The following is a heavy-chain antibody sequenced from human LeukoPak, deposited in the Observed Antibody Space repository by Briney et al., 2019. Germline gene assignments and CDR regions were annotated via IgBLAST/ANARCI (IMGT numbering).Heavy chain of an antibody. CDR3: TTDAPNSSSWHDAFDI. J-gene: IGHJ3*02. CDR2: IKSKTDGGTT. V-gene: IGHV3-15*01. CDR1: GFTFSNAW. Sequence: GGSLRLSCAASGFTFSNAWMSWVRQAPGKGLEWVGRIKSKTDGGTTDYAAPVKGRFTISRDDSKNTLYLQMNSLKTEDTAVYYCTTDAPNSSSWHDAFDIWGQGTMVTVSS. D-gene: IGHD6-13*01.